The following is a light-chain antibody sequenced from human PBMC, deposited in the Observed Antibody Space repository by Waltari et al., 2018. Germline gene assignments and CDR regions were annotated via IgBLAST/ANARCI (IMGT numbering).Light chain of an antibody. Sequence: QSVLTQPPSVSGAPGQRVTISCTGSSSNIGADYDVPWYQQLPGTAPKLLTYGNNNRPSGVPDRFSGSKSGTSASLAITGLQAEDEADYFCQSYDSSLSDSYVFGTGTKVTVL. CDR2: GNN. CDR3: QSYDSSLSDSYV. CDR1: SSNIGADYD. V-gene: IGLV1-40*01. J-gene: IGLJ1*01.